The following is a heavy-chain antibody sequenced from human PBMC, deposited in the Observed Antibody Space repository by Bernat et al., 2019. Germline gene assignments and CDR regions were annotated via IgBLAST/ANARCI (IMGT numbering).Heavy chain of an antibody. CDR3: AKDPTSSGWYNGFDY. CDR1: GFTFSSYA. CDR2: ISGSGGRT. D-gene: IGHD6-19*01. V-gene: IGHV3-23*01. Sequence: EVQLLESGGGLVQPGGSLRLSCAASGFTFSSYAMSWVRQAPGKGLEWVSAISGSGGRTYYADSVKGRFTISRDNSKNTLYLQMNSLRAEDTAVYYCAKDPTSSGWYNGFDYWGQGTLVTVSS. J-gene: IGHJ4*02.